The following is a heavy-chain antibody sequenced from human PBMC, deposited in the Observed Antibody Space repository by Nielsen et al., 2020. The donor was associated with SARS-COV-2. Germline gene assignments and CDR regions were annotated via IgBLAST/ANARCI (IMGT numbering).Heavy chain of an antibody. CDR2: ITMSGSYM. J-gene: IGHJ6*03. D-gene: IGHD6-6*01. CDR1: GFKFTSYT. Sequence: GGSLRLSCAASGFKFTSYTMNWVRQAPGKGLEWVASITMSGSYMYYADSVRGRFTVSRDNADNSLYLQMNSLRDEDTAVYYCAREGLDYYYMDVWGKGTTVTVSS. CDR3: AREGLDYYYMDV. V-gene: IGHV3-21*06.